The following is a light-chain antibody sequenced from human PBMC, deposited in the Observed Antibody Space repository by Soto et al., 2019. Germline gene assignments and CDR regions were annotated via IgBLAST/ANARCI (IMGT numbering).Light chain of an antibody. Sequence: EIVMTQSPATLSVSPGERATLSCRASQSVSTNLAWYQQKPGQAPRLLIFGASTRATGIPARFSGSGSGTQFTLTISRLQSEDSAVYYCQQYNNWPPYTFGQGTKLEI. V-gene: IGKV3-15*01. CDR1: QSVSTN. J-gene: IGKJ2*01. CDR3: QQYNNWPPYT. CDR2: GAS.